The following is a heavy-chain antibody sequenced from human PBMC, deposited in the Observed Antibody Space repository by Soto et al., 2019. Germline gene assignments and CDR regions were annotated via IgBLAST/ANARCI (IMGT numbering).Heavy chain of an antibody. CDR3: ARGDSPVQFDY. CDR1: GYTFINYG. D-gene: IGHD4-4*01. J-gene: IGHJ4*02. V-gene: IGHV1-18*01. Sequence: QVQLVQSGAEMRKPGASVKVSCKTSGYTFINYGISWVRQAPGQGLAWMGWINGYNGNRNYAQNFQGRVAMTTDTSTSTVYMELRNLRSDDTAVYYCARGDSPVQFDYWGQGTLVTVSS. CDR2: INGYNGNR.